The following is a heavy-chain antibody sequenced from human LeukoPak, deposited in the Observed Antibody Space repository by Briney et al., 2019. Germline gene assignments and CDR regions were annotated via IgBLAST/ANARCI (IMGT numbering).Heavy chain of an antibody. V-gene: IGHV1-46*01. Sequence: ASVKVSCKASGYTSTSYYMHWVRQAPGQGLEWMGIINPSGGSTSYAQKFQGRVTMTRDTSTSTVYMELSSLRSEDTAVYYCAREEWGADAFDIWGQGTMVTVSS. J-gene: IGHJ3*02. CDR2: INPSGGST. CDR1: GYTSTSYY. CDR3: AREEWGADAFDI. D-gene: IGHD2-8*01.